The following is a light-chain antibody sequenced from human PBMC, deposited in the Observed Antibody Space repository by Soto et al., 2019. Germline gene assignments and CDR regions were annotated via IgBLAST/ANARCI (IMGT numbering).Light chain of an antibody. CDR1: QTVSSY. CDR3: HQSFTTPS. J-gene: IGKJ5*01. Sequence: DIQMTQSPSSLSASVGDRVNITCRASQTVSSYLNWYQQKPGTVPKLLIYATSNLQSGVPSRFSGRGFGTDFTLTISSLQPEDFATYYCHQSFTTPSFGQGTRLEIK. CDR2: ATS. V-gene: IGKV1-39*01.